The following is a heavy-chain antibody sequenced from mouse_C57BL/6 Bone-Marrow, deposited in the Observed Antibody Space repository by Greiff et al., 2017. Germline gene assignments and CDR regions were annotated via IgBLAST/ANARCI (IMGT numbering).Heavy chain of an antibody. J-gene: IGHJ1*03. Sequence: EVKLMESGGGLVQPGGSLSLSCAASGFTFTDYYMSWVRQPPGKALEWLGFIRNKANGYTTEYSASVKGRFTISRDNSQSILYLQMNALRAEDSATYYCARNPSHYYGSSYGYWYFDVWGTGTTVTVSS. CDR3: ARNPSHYYGSSYGYWYFDV. V-gene: IGHV7-3*01. CDR1: GFTFTDYY. D-gene: IGHD1-1*01. CDR2: IRNKANGYTT.